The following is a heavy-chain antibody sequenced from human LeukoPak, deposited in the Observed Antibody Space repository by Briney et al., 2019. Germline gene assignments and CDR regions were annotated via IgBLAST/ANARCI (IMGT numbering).Heavy chain of an antibody. CDR1: GGTLSSYA. Sequence: ASVKVSCKASGGTLSSYAISWVRQAPGQGLEWMGGIIPIFGTANYAQKFQGRVTITTDESTSTAYMELSSLRSEDTAVYYCARDRYCSSTSCYTWFDPWGQGTLVTVSS. CDR3: ARDRYCSSTSCYTWFDP. D-gene: IGHD2-2*02. CDR2: IIPIFGTA. J-gene: IGHJ5*02. V-gene: IGHV1-69*05.